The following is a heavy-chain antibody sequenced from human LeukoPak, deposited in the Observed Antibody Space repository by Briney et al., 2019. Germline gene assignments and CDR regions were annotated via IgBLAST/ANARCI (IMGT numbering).Heavy chain of an antibody. Sequence: PSETLSLTCTVSGGSISSGGYYWSWIRQPPGKGLEWIGEINHSGSTNYNPSLKSRVTISVDTSKNQFSLKLSSVTAADTAVYYCATTTVTPLAEYFQHWGQGTLVTVSS. D-gene: IGHD4-17*01. V-gene: IGHV4-39*07. J-gene: IGHJ1*01. CDR2: INHSGST. CDR3: ATTTVTPLAEYFQH. CDR1: GGSISSGGYY.